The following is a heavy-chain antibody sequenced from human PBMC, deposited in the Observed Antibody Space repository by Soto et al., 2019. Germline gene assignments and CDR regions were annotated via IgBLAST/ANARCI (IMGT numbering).Heavy chain of an antibody. CDR3: ASSAMDHYYYGMDV. CDR1: GGTFSSYA. V-gene: IGHV1-69*12. Sequence: QVQLVQSGAEVKKPGSSVKVSCKSSGGTFSSYAISWVRQAPGQGLEWMGGIIPIFGTAGYAQKFQGRVTITADESTSIAYMELSSLRSEDTAVYYCASSAMDHYYYGMDVWGQGTTVTVSS. D-gene: IGHD5-18*01. J-gene: IGHJ6*02. CDR2: IIPIFGTA.